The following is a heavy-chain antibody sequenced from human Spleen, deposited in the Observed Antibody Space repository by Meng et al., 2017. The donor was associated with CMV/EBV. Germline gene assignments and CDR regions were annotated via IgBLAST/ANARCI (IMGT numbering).Heavy chain of an antibody. CDR1: GGTFSNYA. CDR2: IIPIFGIP. D-gene: IGHD2-2*01. V-gene: IGHV1-69*10. CDR3: ARGGFCSSTTCYYRREDYYYYGMDV. Sequence: SVKVSCKASGGTFSNYAINWVRQAPGQGLEWMGEIIPIFGIPNHAQKFQGRVTITADKSTSTAYMELSSLRSEDTAVYYCARGGFCSSTTCYYRREDYYYYGMDVWGQGTTVTVSS. J-gene: IGHJ6*02.